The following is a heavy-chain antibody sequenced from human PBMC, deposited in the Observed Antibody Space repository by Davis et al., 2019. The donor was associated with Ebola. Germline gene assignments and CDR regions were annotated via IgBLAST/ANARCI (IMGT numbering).Heavy chain of an antibody. CDR2: ISASSSTR. CDR1: GFTFTSYA. Sequence: GGSLRLSCAASGFTFTSYAMDWVRQAPGKGLEWVSYISASSSTRFYADSVKGRFTISRNNAKNSLYLQMNSLRAEDTGVYYCARDYSNGESRYGWGYGTDVWGQGTTVTVSS. V-gene: IGHV3-48*01. CDR3: ARDYSNGESRYGWGYGTDV. D-gene: IGHD3-10*01. J-gene: IGHJ6*02.